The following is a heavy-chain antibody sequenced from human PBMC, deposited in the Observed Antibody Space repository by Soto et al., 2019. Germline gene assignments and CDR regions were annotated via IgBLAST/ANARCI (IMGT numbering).Heavy chain of an antibody. D-gene: IGHD2-21*02. Sequence: LLESGGDFVQPGGSLRLSCAASGFTFRSYAMSWVRQAQGKGLEWVSGISGSGVNTYYADSVKGRFTISRDNSKNTLYLQMNSLRADDTAIYYCAKDGAYCGGDCYPNDFDYGGQGTLVTVSS. V-gene: IGHV3-23*01. CDR3: AKDGAYCGGDCYPNDFDY. J-gene: IGHJ4*02. CDR2: ISGSGVNT. CDR1: GFTFRSYA.